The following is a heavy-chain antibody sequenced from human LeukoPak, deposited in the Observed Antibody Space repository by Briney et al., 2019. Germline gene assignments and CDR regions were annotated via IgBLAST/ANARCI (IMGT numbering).Heavy chain of an antibody. J-gene: IGHJ4*02. Sequence: PGGSLRLSCVASGITFSIYSMNWVRQAPGKGLEWVSYISSFSGTINYADSVKGRFTISRDSAKNSLYLQMNSLRAEDTAVYYCARDQGGVGYWGQGTLVTVSS. V-gene: IGHV3-48*01. CDR1: GITFSIYS. CDR2: ISSFSGTI. CDR3: ARDQGGVGY. D-gene: IGHD3-16*01.